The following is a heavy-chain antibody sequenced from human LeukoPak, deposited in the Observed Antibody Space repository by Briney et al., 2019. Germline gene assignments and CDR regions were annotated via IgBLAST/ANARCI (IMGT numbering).Heavy chain of an antibody. CDR3: AKDRGYSGYFAYYFDY. Sequence: GGSLRLSCAASGFTFSDYYMSWIRQAPGKGLEWVSYISSSGSTIYYADSVKGRFTISRDNSKNTLYLQMNSLRAEDTAVYYCAKDRGYSGYFAYYFDYWGQGTLVTVSS. D-gene: IGHD5-12*01. V-gene: IGHV3-11*04. CDR2: ISSSGSTI. J-gene: IGHJ4*02. CDR1: GFTFSDYY.